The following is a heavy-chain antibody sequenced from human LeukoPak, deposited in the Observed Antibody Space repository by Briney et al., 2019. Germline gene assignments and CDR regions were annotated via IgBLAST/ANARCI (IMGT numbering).Heavy chain of an antibody. CDR1: GFTFSDYY. V-gene: IGHV4-59*01. D-gene: IGHD3-22*01. CDR2: IYYSGST. J-gene: IGHJ3*02. Sequence: GSLRLSCAASGFTFSDYYMSWIRQPPGKGLEWIGYIYYSGSTNYNPSLKSRVTISVDTSKNQFSLKLSSVTAADTAVYHCARRLTTYYYDSRAAFDIWGQGTMVTVSS. CDR3: ARRLTTYYYDSRAAFDI.